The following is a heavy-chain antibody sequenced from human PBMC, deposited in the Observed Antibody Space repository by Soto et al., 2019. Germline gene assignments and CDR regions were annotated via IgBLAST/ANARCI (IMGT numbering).Heavy chain of an antibody. Sequence: LSLTCTVSGGSINTNNYYWGWVRQPPGKGLEWIGSVFYNGTAYYSPSLKSRVTISLAPSRTQFSLKLESVTAADTAVYFCARLVVVSPVANAWGQGTLVTVSS. J-gene: IGHJ5*02. V-gene: IGHV4-39*01. CDR1: GGSINTNNYY. CDR3: ARLVVVSPVANA. D-gene: IGHD2-15*01. CDR2: VFYNGTA.